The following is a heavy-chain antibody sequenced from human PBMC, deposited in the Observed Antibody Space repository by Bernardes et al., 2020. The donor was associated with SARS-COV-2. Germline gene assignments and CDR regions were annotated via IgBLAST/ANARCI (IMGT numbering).Heavy chain of an antibody. CDR1: GFTFSSFG. V-gene: IGHV3-48*01. Sequence: GSLRLSCAASGFTFSSFGMNWVRQAPGKGLEWVSFITSSGSAIYYADSVKGRFTISRDNAENSLYLQMNSLRAEDTAVYYCARGANYAMGVWGQGTTVTVSS. CDR2: ITSSGSAI. J-gene: IGHJ6*02. CDR3: ARGANYAMGV.